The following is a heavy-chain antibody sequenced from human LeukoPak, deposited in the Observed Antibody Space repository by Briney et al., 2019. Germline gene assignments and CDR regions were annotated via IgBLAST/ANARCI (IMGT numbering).Heavy chain of an antibody. CDR1: GFTFSSYS. CDR2: IVSGSGNK. D-gene: IGHD1-26*01. V-gene: IGHV3-21*01. J-gene: IGHJ6*02. Sequence: GGSLRLSCAASGFTFSSYSMNWVRQAPGRGLEWVSSIVSGSGNKYYADSVKGRFTISRDNAKNSLYLQMNSLRVDDTAVYYCARDRWELPHYYYYGLDVWGQGTTVTVSS. CDR3: ARDRWELPHYYYYGLDV.